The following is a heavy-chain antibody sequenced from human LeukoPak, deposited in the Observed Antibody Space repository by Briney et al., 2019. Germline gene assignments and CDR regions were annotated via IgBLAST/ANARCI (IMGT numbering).Heavy chain of an antibody. D-gene: IGHD4-17*01. J-gene: IGHJ4*02. V-gene: IGHV4-4*07. CDR3: AREVHYGDYVSLDY. Sequence: SETLSLTCTASGGSISSYYWSWIRQPAGKGLEWIGRIYTSGSTNYNPSLKSRVTMSVDTSKNQFSLKLSSVTAADTAVYYCAREVHYGDYVSLDYWGQGTLVTVSS. CDR1: GGSISSYY. CDR2: IYTSGST.